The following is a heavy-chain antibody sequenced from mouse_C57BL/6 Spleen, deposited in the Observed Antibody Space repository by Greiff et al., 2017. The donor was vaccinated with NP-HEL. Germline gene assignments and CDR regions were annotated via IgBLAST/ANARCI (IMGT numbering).Heavy chain of an antibody. V-gene: IGHV1-82*01. CDR1: GYAFSSSW. D-gene: IGHD1-1*02. CDR3: ARDALWSYAMDY. J-gene: IGHJ4*01. CDR2: IYPGDGDT. Sequence: VKLMESGPELVKPGASVKISCKASGYAFSSSWMNWVKQRPGKGLEWIGRIYPGDGDTNYNGKFKGKATLTADKSSSTAYMQLSSLTSEDSAVYFCARDALWSYAMDYWGQGTSVTVSS.